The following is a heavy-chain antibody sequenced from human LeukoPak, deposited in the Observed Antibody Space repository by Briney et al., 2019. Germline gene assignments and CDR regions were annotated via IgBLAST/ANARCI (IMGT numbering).Heavy chain of an antibody. D-gene: IGHD6-19*01. CDR1: GFTFSSYG. CDR2: ISYDGSNK. V-gene: IGHV3-30*18. Sequence: PGGSLRLSCAASGFTFSSYGMHWVRQAPGKGLEWVAVISYDGSNKYYADSVKGRFTISRDNSKNTLYLQMNSLRVEDTAVYYCAKAVAIPSWRYYYYGMDVWGQGTTVTVSS. CDR3: AKAVAIPSWRYYYYGMDV. J-gene: IGHJ6*02.